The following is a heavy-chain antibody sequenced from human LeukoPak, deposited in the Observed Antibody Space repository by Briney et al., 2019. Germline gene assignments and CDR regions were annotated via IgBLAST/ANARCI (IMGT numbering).Heavy chain of an antibody. CDR2: ISGYNGNI. CDR3: ARKDSYGYEY. Sequence: ASVKVSCKASGYTFTSYGISWVRQAPGQGLEWMGWISGYNGNIHYAQRLQGRVTMTTDTSTSTAYMELRSLRSDDTAVYYCARKDSYGYEYWGQGTLVTVSS. J-gene: IGHJ4*02. V-gene: IGHV1-18*01. CDR1: GYTFTSYG. D-gene: IGHD5-18*01.